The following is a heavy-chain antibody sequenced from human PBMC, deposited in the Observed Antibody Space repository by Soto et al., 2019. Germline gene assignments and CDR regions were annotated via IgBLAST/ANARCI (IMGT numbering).Heavy chain of an antibody. CDR2: INHSGST. CDR1: GGSFSGYY. J-gene: IGHJ4*02. CDR3: ARDPRFGYYYSLEY. D-gene: IGHD3-22*01. Sequence: SETLSLTCAVYGGSFSGYYWSWIRQPPGKGLEWIGEINHSGSTNYNPSLKSRVTISVDTSKNQFSLKLSSVTAADTAVYYCARDPRFGYYYSLEYWGQGTLVTVSS. V-gene: IGHV4-34*01.